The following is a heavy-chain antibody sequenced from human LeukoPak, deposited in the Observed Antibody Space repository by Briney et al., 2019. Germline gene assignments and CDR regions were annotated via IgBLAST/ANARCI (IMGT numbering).Heavy chain of an antibody. J-gene: IGHJ4*02. CDR1: GGSFSGYY. D-gene: IGHD3-16*02. CDR2: INHSGST. Sequence: SETLSLTCAIYGGSFSGYYWSWIRQPPGKGLEWIGEINHSGSTNYNPSLKSRVTISVDTSKNQFSLELSSVTAADTAVYYCARGRYDYVWGSYRYTGRYYFDYWGQGTLVTVSS. CDR3: ARGRYDYVWGSYRYTGRYYFDY. V-gene: IGHV4-34*01.